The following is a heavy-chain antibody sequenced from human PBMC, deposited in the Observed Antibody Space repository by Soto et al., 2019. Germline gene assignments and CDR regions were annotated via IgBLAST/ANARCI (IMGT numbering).Heavy chain of an antibody. D-gene: IGHD6-6*01. CDR1: GYTFSDSY. Sequence: VQLVQSGAEVKKPGASVKVSCKASGYTFSDSYVHWVRQAPGQGLEWMGWSNPNSGGTYYPQKFRGRVTMTGDTSIATAQMELTSLSSADTAVYFCARGRGRVALGHSSSLDYWGQGTLVAVSS. CDR3: ARGRGRVALGHSSSLDY. V-gene: IGHV1-2*02. CDR2: SNPNSGGT. J-gene: IGHJ4*02.